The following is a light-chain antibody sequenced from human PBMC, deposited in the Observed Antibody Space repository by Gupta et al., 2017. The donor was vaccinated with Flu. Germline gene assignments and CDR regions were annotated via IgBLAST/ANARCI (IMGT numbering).Light chain of an antibody. J-gene: IGKJ1*01. CDR3: QQYGNSPET. Sequence: EILLTQSPGTLSLSPGERASLSCRASQSVSDNYLAWYQQKPGQAPRVLIYGASSRAAGIPDRFSGSGSGTDFTLTISRLEPEDFAVYFCQQYGNSPETFGQGTKVEIK. CDR1: QSVSDNY. CDR2: GAS. V-gene: IGKV3-20*01.